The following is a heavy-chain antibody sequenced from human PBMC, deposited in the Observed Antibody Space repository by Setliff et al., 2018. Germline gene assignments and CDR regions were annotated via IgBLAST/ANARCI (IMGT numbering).Heavy chain of an antibody. CDR2: IYHNGNT. CDR3: ARDYQGGWFAP. J-gene: IGHJ5*02. Sequence: SETLSLTCTVSGGSISPYFWSWIRQPPGKGLEWIGYIYHNGNTNFNPSLKSRVTMSVDTSKNQFALNLTSVTAADTAVYYCARDYQGGWFAPWGQGTLVTVSS. CDR1: GGSISPYF. D-gene: IGHD3-16*01. V-gene: IGHV4-59*01.